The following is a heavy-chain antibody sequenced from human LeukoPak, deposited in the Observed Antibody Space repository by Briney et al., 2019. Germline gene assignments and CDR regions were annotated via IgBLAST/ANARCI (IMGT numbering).Heavy chain of an antibody. V-gene: IGHV3-23*01. CDR3: AKANYSGSYYFDS. Sequence: GGSLRLSCAASGFTFSRSAMNWVRQAPGKGLEWVSSFSASGGTTYYADSVKGRFTISRDNSKNTLSVQMNSLRAEDTAVYYCAKANYSGSYYFDSWGQGALVTVSS. CDR2: FSASGGTT. J-gene: IGHJ4*02. D-gene: IGHD1-26*01. CDR1: GFTFSRSA.